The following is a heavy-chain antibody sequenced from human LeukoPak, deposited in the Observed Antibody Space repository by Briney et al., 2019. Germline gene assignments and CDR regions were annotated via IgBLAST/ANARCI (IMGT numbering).Heavy chain of an antibody. Sequence: PGGSLRLSCAASGFTFSNFGLNWVRQAPGKGLQWVSFISSTGITKYYADSVRGRFTISRDNTRNSLYLQMSSLRAEDTAVYYCARDSVSGAYTFDTWGQGTVVTVSS. J-gene: IGHJ3*02. D-gene: IGHD3-16*01. CDR1: GFTFSNFG. CDR3: ARDSVSGAYTFDT. CDR2: ISSTGITK. V-gene: IGHV3-48*03.